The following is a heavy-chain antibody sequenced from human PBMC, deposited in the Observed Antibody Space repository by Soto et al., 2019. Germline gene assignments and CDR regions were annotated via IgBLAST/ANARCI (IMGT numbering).Heavy chain of an antibody. CDR3: ARRRSYCGGDCYSESPYYYYYGMDV. Sequence: ASVKVSCKASGYTFTSYGISWVRQAPGQGLEWMGWISAYNGNTNYAQKLQGRVTMTTATSTSTAYMELRSLRSDDTAVYYCARRRSYCGGDCYSESPYYYYYGMDVWGQGTTVTVSS. V-gene: IGHV1-18*01. J-gene: IGHJ6*02. CDR2: ISAYNGNT. D-gene: IGHD2-21*02. CDR1: GYTFTSYG.